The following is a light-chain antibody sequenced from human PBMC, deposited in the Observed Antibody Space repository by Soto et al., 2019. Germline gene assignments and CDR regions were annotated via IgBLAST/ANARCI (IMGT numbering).Light chain of an antibody. J-gene: IGLJ1*01. CDR1: SCDGGGDNY. CDR3: SSYTSSISRYV. Sequence: QSVLTQPASVYWSPEQSITISCTGTSCDGGGDNYVSWYQQHPGKAPKLMIYEVSNRPSGVSNRFSGSKSGNTASLTISGLQAEDEADYFCSSYTSSISRYVFGTGTKVTVL. CDR2: EVS. V-gene: IGLV2-14*01.